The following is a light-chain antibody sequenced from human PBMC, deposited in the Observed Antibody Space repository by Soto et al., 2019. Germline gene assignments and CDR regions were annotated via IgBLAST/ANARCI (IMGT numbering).Light chain of an antibody. J-gene: IGKJ1*01. V-gene: IGKV1-5*03. CDR2: KAS. Sequence: DFHMTQSPSTLSASVGDRVAITCRASQSINSWLAWYQQKPGKAPKLLIYKASSSESGVPSRFSGSGSGTEFTLTISSLQPDDFATYYCQHYNSYSWTFGQGTKVDIK. CDR3: QHYNSYSWT. CDR1: QSINSW.